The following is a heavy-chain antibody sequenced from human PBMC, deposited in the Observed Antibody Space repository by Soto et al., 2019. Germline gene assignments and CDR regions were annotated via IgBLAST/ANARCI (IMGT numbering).Heavy chain of an antibody. CDR1: GFTFSSYG. CDR3: XXXXXXTAXAFDY. CDR2: ISYDGSNK. V-gene: IGHV3-30*03. D-gene: IGHD5-18*01. Sequence: QVQLVESGGGVVQPGRSLRLSCAASGFTFSSYGMHWVRQAPGKGLEWVAVISYDGSNKYYADSVKGRFTISRDNSKNTLYLQMNSLRAXDTAVYYCXXXXXXTAXAFDYWGQGTLVTVSS. J-gene: IGHJ4*02.